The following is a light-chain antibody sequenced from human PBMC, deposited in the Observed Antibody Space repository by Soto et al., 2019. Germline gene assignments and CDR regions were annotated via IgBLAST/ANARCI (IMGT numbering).Light chain of an antibody. Sequence: EIVMTQSPATLSVSPGERATLSCRASQSVSSYLAWYQQKPGQAPRLLIYDASNRATGIPARFSGSGSGTDFTLTTSSLEPEDFAVYYCQQRSDWPSTFGQGTRLEIK. CDR2: DAS. CDR1: QSVSSY. J-gene: IGKJ5*01. CDR3: QQRSDWPST. V-gene: IGKV3-11*01.